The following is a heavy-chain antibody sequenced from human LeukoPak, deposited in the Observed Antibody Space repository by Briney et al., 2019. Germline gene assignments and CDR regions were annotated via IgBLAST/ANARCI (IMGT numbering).Heavy chain of an antibody. J-gene: IGHJ6*02. CDR1: GFTFSSYG. Sequence: PGGFLRLSCAASGFTFSSYGMHWVRQAPGKGLEWVAVIWYDGSNKYYADSVKGRFTISRDNSKNTLYLQMNSLRAEDTAVYYCARDGDYEDYYHGMDVWGQGTTVTVSS. D-gene: IGHD4-17*01. CDR3: ARDGDYEDYYHGMDV. V-gene: IGHV3-33*01. CDR2: IWYDGSNK.